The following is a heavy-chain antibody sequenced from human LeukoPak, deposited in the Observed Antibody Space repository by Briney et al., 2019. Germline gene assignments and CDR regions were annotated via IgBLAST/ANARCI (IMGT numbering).Heavy chain of an antibody. Sequence: GGSLRLSCAASGFTFSNYNMNWVRQAPEKGLEWISSISGSSTYIYYADSVKGRFTISRDNAKNSLYLQMNSLRADDTAVYYCAKTNSGWPLAPNDYWGQGTLVTVSS. V-gene: IGHV3-21*04. J-gene: IGHJ4*02. CDR3: AKTNSGWPLAPNDY. CDR2: ISGSSTYI. CDR1: GFTFSNYN. D-gene: IGHD6-19*01.